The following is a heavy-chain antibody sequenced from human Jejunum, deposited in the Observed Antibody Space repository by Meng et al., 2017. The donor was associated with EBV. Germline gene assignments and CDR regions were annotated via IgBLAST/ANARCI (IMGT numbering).Heavy chain of an antibody. CDR1: GGTFSSYS. CDR2: IIPIFGTT. V-gene: IGHV1-69*01. D-gene: IGHD1-1*01. J-gene: IGHJ6*02. Sequence: VRAGPAGKKPGSSVKSSCKASGGTFSSYSFTWVLQAPGQGLEWMGGIIPIFGTTNFAQDFQDRVTITADESTSTAYMELSSLRSEDTAVYYCARGEYNLADYYYDMDVWGQGTTVTVSS. CDR3: ARGEYNLADYYYDMDV.